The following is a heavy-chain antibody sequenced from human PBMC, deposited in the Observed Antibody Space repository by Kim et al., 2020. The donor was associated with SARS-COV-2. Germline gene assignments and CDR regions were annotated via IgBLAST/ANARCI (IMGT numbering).Heavy chain of an antibody. CDR2: IKQDGSAK. V-gene: IGHV3-7*01. CDR3: ARDRDSMVRGVVAC. J-gene: IGHJ4*02. CDR1: GFTFSTYW. Sequence: GGSLRLSCAASGFTFSTYWMSWVRQAPGKGLEWVANIKQDGSAKYYMDSVKGRFTISRDNAKNSLYLQMNSLRAEDTAVYYCARDRDSMVRGVVACWGQGSLVTVSS. D-gene: IGHD3-10*01.